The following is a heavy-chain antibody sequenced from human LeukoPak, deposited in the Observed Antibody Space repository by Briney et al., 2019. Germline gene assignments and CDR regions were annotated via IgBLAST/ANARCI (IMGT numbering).Heavy chain of an antibody. Sequence: SETLSLTCTVSGGSISNGDHYWSWIRQPPGKGLEWIGEINHSGSTNYNPSLKSRVTISVDTSKNQFSLKLSSVTAADTAVYYCALRDPYYYDSSGYYPFDYWGQGTLVTVSS. CDR2: INHSGST. D-gene: IGHD3-22*01. CDR3: ALRDPYYYDSSGYYPFDY. J-gene: IGHJ4*02. V-gene: IGHV4-34*01. CDR1: GGSISNGDHY.